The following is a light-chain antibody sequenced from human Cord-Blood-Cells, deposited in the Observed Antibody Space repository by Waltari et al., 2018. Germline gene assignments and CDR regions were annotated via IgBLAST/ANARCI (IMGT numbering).Light chain of an antibody. V-gene: IGLV1-40*01. J-gene: IGLJ2*01. CDR3: QSYDSSLSGSV. CDR2: GNG. Sequence: QSVLTQPPSVSGAPGQRVTISCTGSSSNIGAGYDVHRSQQLPGTAPKLLIDGNGTEPSGVPDGFSCSKPGTSASLAITGLQAEDEADYYCQSYDSSLSGSVFGGGTKLTVL. CDR1: SSNIGAGYD.